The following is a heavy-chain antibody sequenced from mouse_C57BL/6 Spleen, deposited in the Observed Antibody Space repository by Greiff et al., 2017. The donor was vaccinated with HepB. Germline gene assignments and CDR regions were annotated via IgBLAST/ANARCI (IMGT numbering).Heavy chain of an antibody. CDR2: IDPNSGGT. Sequence: VKLQQPGAELVKPGASVKLSCKASGYNFTSYWMHWVKQRPGRGLEWIGRIDPNSGGTKYNEKFKSKATLTVDKPSSTAYMQLSSLTSEDSAVYYCARGEVFYYGSLYAMDYWGQGTSVTVSS. CDR1: GYNFTSYW. V-gene: IGHV1-72*01. CDR3: ARGEVFYYGSLYAMDY. D-gene: IGHD1-1*01. J-gene: IGHJ4*01.